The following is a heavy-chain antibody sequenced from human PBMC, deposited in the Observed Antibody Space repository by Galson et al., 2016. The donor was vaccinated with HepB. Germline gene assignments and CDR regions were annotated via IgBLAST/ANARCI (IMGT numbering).Heavy chain of an antibody. J-gene: IGHJ4*02. CDR3: ASYIAARWGYYVDH. V-gene: IGHV4-39*01. CDR1: GDSISSDSYY. Sequence: SETLSLTCTVSGDSISSDSYYWGWIRQPPGKGLEWIGSIYYSDSTYYNPSLKRRVTISVDTSKNQFSLKLSSVTAADTAVYYCASYIAARWGYYVDHWGQGTLVTVSS. D-gene: IGHD6-6*01. CDR2: IYYSDST.